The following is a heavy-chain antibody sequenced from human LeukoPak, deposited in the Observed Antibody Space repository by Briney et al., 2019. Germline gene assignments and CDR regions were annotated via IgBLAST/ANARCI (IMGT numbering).Heavy chain of an antibody. J-gene: IGHJ4*02. V-gene: IGHV4-39*01. Sequence: SETLSLTCTVSGGSISSSSYYWGWIRQPPGKGLEWIATIYYTGRTYYNPSLKSRVTISIDTSKNQFSLKLSSVPAADPAVYYCARLGIKYDYVWGSYRSIPYYFDYWGQGTLVTVSS. CDR2: IYYTGRT. CDR1: GGSISSSSYY. CDR3: ARLGIKYDYVWGSYRSIPYYFDY. D-gene: IGHD3-16*02.